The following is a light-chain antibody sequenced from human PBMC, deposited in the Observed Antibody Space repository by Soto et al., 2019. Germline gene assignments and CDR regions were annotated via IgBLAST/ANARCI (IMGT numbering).Light chain of an antibody. CDR3: QQTYSGRT. Sequence: DIQMTQAPSSLTASLGDTVTITCRTRQNIVNCVNWYQQRPGKAPDLLISAASTLHSGDPSRFSGSGSGTVFTLTISSLQPEDFATYYCQQTYSGRTFGQGTKVDIK. CDR2: AAS. V-gene: IGKV1-39*01. CDR1: QNIVNC. J-gene: IGKJ1*01.